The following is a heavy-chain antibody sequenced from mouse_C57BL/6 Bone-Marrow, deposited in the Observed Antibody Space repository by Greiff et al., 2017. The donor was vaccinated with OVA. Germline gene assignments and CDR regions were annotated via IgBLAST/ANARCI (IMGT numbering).Heavy chain of an antibody. Sequence: VQLQQPGAELVKPGASVKLSCKASCYTFTSYWMHWVKQRPGQGLEWIGMIHPNSGSTNYNEKFKSKATLTVDKSSSTAYMQLSSLTSEDSAVYYCARSNYGKEDYWGQGTSVTVSS. CDR1: CYTFTSYW. J-gene: IGHJ4*01. CDR2: IHPNSGST. CDR3: ARSNYGKEDY. V-gene: IGHV1-64*01. D-gene: IGHD2-1*01.